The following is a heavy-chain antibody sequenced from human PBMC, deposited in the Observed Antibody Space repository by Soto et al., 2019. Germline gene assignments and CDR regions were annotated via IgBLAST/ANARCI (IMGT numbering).Heavy chain of an antibody. CDR2: IYYSGST. D-gene: IGHD5-12*01. Sequence: SETLSLTCTVSGGSISSYYWSWIRQPPGKGLEWIGYIYYSGSTNYNPSLKSRVTISVDTSKNQFSLKLSSVTAADTAVYYCARDRSMVANWFDPWGQGTLVTVSS. V-gene: IGHV4-59*01. CDR1: GGSISSYY. J-gene: IGHJ5*02. CDR3: ARDRSMVANWFDP.